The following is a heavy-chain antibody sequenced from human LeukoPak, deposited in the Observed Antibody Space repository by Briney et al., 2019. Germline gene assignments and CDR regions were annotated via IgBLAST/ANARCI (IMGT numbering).Heavy chain of an antibody. D-gene: IGHD5-24*01. CDR2: IYYNGDT. Sequence: SETLSLTCTVSGGSISSSRYYWGWIRQPPGKGLEWIGTIYYNGDTYYNPSLKSRVIISVDTSKNQFSLKLNSVTAADTAVYYCTSPREMATIYDAFDIWGQGTMVTVSS. CDR3: TSPREMATIYDAFDI. CDR1: GGSISSSRYY. V-gene: IGHV4-39*01. J-gene: IGHJ3*02.